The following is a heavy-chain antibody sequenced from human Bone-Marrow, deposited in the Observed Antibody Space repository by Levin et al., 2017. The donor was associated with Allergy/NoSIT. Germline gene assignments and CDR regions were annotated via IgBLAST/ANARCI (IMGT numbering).Heavy chain of an antibody. CDR2: ISGNGGST. Sequence: LSLTCAASGFTFRNSVMSWVRQAPGKGLEWVSSISGNGGSTYYVESAKGRFTISRDNSKNTLYLQMNSLRDEDTAVYYCAKDSPYGTSWYGRGDYWGQGTLVTVSS. D-gene: IGHD6-13*01. V-gene: IGHV3-23*01. J-gene: IGHJ4*02. CDR1: GFTFRNSV. CDR3: AKDSPYGTSWYGRGDY.